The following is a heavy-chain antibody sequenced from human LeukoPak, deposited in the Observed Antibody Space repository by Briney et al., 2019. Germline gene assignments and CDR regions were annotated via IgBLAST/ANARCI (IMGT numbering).Heavy chain of an antibody. J-gene: IGHJ4*02. CDR3: ASSYSSSWNPFDY. CDR1: GFTFSDYY. Sequence: PGGSLRLSCAASGFTFSDYYMSWIRQAPGKGLEWVSYISSSSSYTNYADSVKGRFTISRDNAKNSLYLQMNSLRAEDTAVNYCASSYSSSWNPFDYWGQGTLVTVSS. D-gene: IGHD6-13*01. V-gene: IGHV3-11*06. CDR2: ISSSSSYT.